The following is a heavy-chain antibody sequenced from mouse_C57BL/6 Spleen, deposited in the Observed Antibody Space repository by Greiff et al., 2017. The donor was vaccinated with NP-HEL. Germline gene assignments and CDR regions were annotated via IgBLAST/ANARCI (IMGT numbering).Heavy chain of an antibody. J-gene: IGHJ4*01. CDR3: ARHDYDLFYAMDY. CDR1: GFTFSDYY. CDR2: ISNGGGST. Sequence: EVQLVESGGGLVQPGGSLKLSCAASGFTFSDYYMYWVRQTPEKRLEWVAYISNGGGSTYYPDTVKGRFTISRDNAKNTLYLQMSRLKSEDTAMYYCARHDYDLFYAMDYWGQGTSVTVSS. V-gene: IGHV5-12*01. D-gene: IGHD2-4*01.